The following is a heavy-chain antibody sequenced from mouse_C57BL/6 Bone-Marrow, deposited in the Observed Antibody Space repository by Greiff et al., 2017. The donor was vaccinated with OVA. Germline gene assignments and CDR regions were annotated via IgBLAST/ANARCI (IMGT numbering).Heavy chain of an antibody. J-gene: IGHJ4*01. D-gene: IGHD2-1*01. V-gene: IGHV7-3*01. Sequence: EVKLMESGGGLVQPGGSLSLSCAASGFTFTDYYMSWVRQPPGKALEWLGFIRNKANGYTTEYSASVKGRFTISRDTSQSILYLQMNALRAEDSATYYCASYSNYENYWGQGTSVTVSS. CDR3: ASYSNYENY. CDR2: IRNKANGYTT. CDR1: GFTFTDYY.